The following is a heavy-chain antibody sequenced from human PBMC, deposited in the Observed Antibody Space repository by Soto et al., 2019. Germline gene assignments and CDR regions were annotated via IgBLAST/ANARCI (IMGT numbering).Heavy chain of an antibody. V-gene: IGHV3-7*05. J-gene: IGHJ6*02. CDR3: ATSHSYYYYGMDV. Sequence: PGGSLRLSCAASGFTFSSYWMSWVRQAPGKGLEWVANIKQDGSEKYYVDSVKGRFTISRDNAKNSLYLQMNSLKTEDTAVYYCATSHSYYYYGMDVWGQGTTVTVSS. CDR1: GFTFSSYW. CDR2: IKQDGSEK.